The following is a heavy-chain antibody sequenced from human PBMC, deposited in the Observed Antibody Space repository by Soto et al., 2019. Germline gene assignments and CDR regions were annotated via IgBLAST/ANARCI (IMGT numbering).Heavy chain of an antibody. CDR1: GGSISSGDYY. CDR2: IYYSGST. V-gene: IGHV4-31*03. Sequence: SLTCTVSGGSISSGDYYWSWIRQHPGKGLEWIGYIYYSGSTYYNPSLKSRVSISKDTSKNQFSLKLSSVTVADTAVYYCARGSPLARVPGWFDPWGQGTLVTVS. D-gene: IGHD3-10*01. CDR3: ARGSPLARVPGWFDP. J-gene: IGHJ5*02.